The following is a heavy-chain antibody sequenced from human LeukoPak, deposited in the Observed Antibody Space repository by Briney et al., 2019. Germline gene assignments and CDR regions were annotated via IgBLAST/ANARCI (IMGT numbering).Heavy chain of an antibody. CDR2: ISYDGSNK. J-gene: IGHJ6*02. V-gene: IGHV3-30-3*01. CDR1: GFPFSSYA. D-gene: IGHD2-15*01. Sequence: SGGSLRLSCAASGFPFSSYAMHWVRQAPGKGLEWVAVISYDGSNKYYADSVKGRFTISRDNSKNTLYLQMNSLRAEDTAVYYCARSPRYCSGGSCYSSRPFYYYYGMDVWGQGTTVTVSS. CDR3: ARSPRYCSGGSCYSSRPFYYYYGMDV.